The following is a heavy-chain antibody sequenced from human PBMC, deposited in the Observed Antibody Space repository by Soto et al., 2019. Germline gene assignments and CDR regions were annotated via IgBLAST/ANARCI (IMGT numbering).Heavy chain of an antibody. CDR3: ARAGLPNDEFDI. J-gene: IGHJ3*02. Sequence: PGGSLRLSCAASGFTFSSYSMNWVRQAPGKGLEWVSSISSSSSYIYYADSVKGRFTISRDNAKNSLYLQMNSLRAEDTAVYYCARAGLPNDEFDIWGQGTMVTVSS. V-gene: IGHV3-21*01. CDR2: ISSSSSYI. CDR1: GFTFSSYS. D-gene: IGHD4-17*01.